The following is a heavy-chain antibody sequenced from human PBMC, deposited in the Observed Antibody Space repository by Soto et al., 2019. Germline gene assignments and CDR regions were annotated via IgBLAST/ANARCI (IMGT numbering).Heavy chain of an antibody. J-gene: IGHJ6*03. CDR3: TAPGIAVAGFYYYYYMDV. CDR1: GFTFSNAW. D-gene: IGHD6-19*01. CDR2: IKSKTDGGTT. Sequence: EVQLVESGGGLVKPGGSLRLSCAASGFTFSNAWMSWVRQAPGKGLEWVGRIKSKTDGGTTDYAASVKGRFTISRDDSKNTLYLQMNSLKTEDTAVYYCTAPGIAVAGFYYYYYMDVWGKGTTVTVSS. V-gene: IGHV3-15*01.